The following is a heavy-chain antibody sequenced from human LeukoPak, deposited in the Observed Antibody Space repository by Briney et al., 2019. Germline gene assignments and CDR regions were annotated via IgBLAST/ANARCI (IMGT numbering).Heavy chain of an antibody. Sequence: GGSLRLSCAAPGFTFSSYSMMWVRQAPGKGLEWVSYISSSSTTIHYADSVKGRFTISRDNAKNSLYLQMNSLRAEDTAVYYCAELGITMIGGVWGKGTTVTISS. V-gene: IGHV3-48*04. CDR1: GFTFSSYS. CDR3: AELGITMIGGV. CDR2: ISSSSTTI. D-gene: IGHD3-10*02. J-gene: IGHJ6*04.